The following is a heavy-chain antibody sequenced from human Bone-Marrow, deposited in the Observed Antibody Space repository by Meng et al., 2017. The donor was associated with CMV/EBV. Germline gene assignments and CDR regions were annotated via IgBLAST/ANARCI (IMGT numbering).Heavy chain of an antibody. CDR2: INSNNGDT. CDR1: GYTFTSYG. Sequence: ASVKVSCKASGYTFTSYGISWVRQAPGQGLEWMGWINSNNGDTKYVQKLQGRVTMTTEPSTSTAYMELRSLRSDDTAVYFCAREDSSSLYYYYYGMDVWGQGNTVNVAS. CDR3: AREDSSSLYYYYYGMDV. J-gene: IGHJ6*02. V-gene: IGHV1-18*01. D-gene: IGHD6-6*01.